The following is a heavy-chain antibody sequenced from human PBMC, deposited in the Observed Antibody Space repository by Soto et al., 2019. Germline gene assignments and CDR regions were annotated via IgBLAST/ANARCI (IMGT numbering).Heavy chain of an antibody. CDR2: ISYVGSIK. J-gene: IGHJ3*02. V-gene: IGHV3-30*14. CDR3: ARGVEMTKGYVFEI. Sequence: QMQLVESGGGMVQPGKSLRLSCAASGFTFSAYAMHWVRQAPGKGLEWLSLISYVGSIKHNADSVEGRFTNSRDNFKHTLFLHVNTLRIEAPATYFCARGVEMTKGYVFEIWGQGTKVTVSS. CDR1: GFTFSAYA.